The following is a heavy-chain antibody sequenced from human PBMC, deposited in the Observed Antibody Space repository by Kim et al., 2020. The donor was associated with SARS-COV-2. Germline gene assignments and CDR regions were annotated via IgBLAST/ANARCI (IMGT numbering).Heavy chain of an antibody. CDR3: ASGRDYGGNVYYFDY. J-gene: IGHJ4*02. CDR2: INHSGST. Sequence: SQTLSLTCAVYGGSFSGYYWSWIRQPPGKGLEWIGEINHSGSTNYNPSLKSRVTISVDTSKNQFSLKLSSVTAAGTAVYYCASGRDYGGNVYYFDYWGQGTLVTVSS. CDR1: GGSFSGYY. V-gene: IGHV4-34*01. D-gene: IGHD4-17*01.